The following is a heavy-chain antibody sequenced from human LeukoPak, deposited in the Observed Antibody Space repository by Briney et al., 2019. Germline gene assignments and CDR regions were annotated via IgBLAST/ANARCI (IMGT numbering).Heavy chain of an antibody. Sequence: GGSLRLSCAASGFTFSSYGMHWVRQAPGKGLEWVAVISYDGSNKYYADSVKGRFTISRDNSKNTLYLQMNSLRAEDTAVYYCAKVKNGYSYGSYYFDYWGQGTLVTVSS. V-gene: IGHV3-30*18. CDR2: ISYDGSNK. D-gene: IGHD5-18*01. CDR1: GFTFSSYG. J-gene: IGHJ4*02. CDR3: AKVKNGYSYGSYYFDY.